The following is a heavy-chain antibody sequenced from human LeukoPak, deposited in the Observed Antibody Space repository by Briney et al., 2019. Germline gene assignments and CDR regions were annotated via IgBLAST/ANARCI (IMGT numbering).Heavy chain of an antibody. Sequence: GGSLRLSCAASGSTFSSYWMSWVRQAQRKGLEWVANIKQDGSEKYYVDSVKGRFTISRDNAKNSLFLQMNSLRAEDTAVYFCAISATARGGFDFWGQGTLVTVSP. CDR2: IKQDGSEK. D-gene: IGHD6-25*01. CDR1: GSTFSSYW. J-gene: IGHJ4*02. V-gene: IGHV3-7*01. CDR3: AISATARGGFDF.